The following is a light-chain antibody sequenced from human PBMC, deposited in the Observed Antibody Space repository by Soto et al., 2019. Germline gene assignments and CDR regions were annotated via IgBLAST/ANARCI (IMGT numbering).Light chain of an antibody. V-gene: IGLV1-40*01. CDR1: KSNIGAPYD. CDR2: VTH. J-gene: IGLJ1*01. CDR3: QSYDRRLSGYV. Sequence: QSVLTQPPSVSGAPGQAVVISCSGSKSNIGAPYDVNWDRQIPGTAPKALIYVTHNRPSGVPERFSGCQSGTSATLAITGLQAEDEADYYCQSYDRRLSGYVFGTGTKVTAL.